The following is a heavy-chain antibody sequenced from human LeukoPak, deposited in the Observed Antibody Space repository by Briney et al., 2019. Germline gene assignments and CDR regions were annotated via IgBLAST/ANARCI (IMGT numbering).Heavy chain of an antibody. CDR1: GFTVSSNY. J-gene: IGHJ5*02. V-gene: IGHV3-66*02. Sequence: TGGSLRLSCAASGFTVSSNYMSWVRQAPGKGLEWVSVIYSGGSTYYADSVKGRFTISRDNSKNTLYLQMNSLRAEDTAVYYCAREWSVAGTYNRFDPWGQGTLVTVSS. CDR3: AREWSVAGTYNRFDP. D-gene: IGHD6-19*01. CDR2: IYSGGST.